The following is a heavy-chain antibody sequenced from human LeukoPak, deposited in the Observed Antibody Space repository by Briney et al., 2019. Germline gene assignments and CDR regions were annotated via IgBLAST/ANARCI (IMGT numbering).Heavy chain of an antibody. D-gene: IGHD3-10*01. CDR2: INGDGSTK. J-gene: IGHJ4*02. V-gene: IGHV3-7*01. Sequence: PGGSLRLSCAASGFAFTDSWMTWVRQAPGKGLEWVANINGDGSTKSYLGSVKGRFTISRDNAKNSLSLQMNSLRAEDTAVYYCARDRGWTTFDYWGLGTLVTVAS. CDR3: ARDRGWTTFDY. CDR1: GFAFTDSW.